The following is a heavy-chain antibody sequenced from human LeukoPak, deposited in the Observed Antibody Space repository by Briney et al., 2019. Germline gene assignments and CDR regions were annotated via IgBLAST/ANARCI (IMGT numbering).Heavy chain of an antibody. CDR2: MNPNSGNT. CDR1: GYTFTSYD. Sequence: ASVKVSCKASGYTFTSYDINWVRQATGQGLEWMGWMNPNSGNTGYAQKFQGRVTITRNTSISTAYMELSSLRSEDTAVYYCAKGSYFDWLLRYYFDYWGQGTLVTVSS. J-gene: IGHJ4*02. D-gene: IGHD3-9*01. V-gene: IGHV1-8*03. CDR3: AKGSYFDWLLRYYFDY.